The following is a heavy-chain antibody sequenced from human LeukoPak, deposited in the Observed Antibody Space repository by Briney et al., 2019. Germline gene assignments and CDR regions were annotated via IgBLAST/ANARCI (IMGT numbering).Heavy chain of an antibody. CDR1: GFTFSSYW. Sequence: GGSLRLSCAASGFTFSSYWMSWVRQAPGKGLEWVANIKQDGSEKYYVDSVKGRFTISRDNAKNSLYLQMNSLRAEDTAVYYCARDCPDTAMAFDYWGQGTLVTVSS. J-gene: IGHJ4*02. CDR2: IKQDGSEK. CDR3: ARDCPDTAMAFDY. D-gene: IGHD5-18*01. V-gene: IGHV3-7*01.